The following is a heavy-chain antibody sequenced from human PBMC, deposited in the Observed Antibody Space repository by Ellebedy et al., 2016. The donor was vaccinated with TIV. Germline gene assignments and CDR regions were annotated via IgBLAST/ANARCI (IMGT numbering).Heavy chain of an antibody. CDR3: VRADWVDGEAFDS. D-gene: IGHD3-10*01. CDR2: IYSSGST. Sequence: SETLSLXXTVSGGSISSFHWSWIRQPAGKGLEWIGRIYSSGSTTYSSSLKSRVTMSVDPSKNQFSLKLTSVTAADTAVYYCVRADWVDGEAFDSWGQGILVIVSS. V-gene: IGHV4-4*07. J-gene: IGHJ4*02. CDR1: GGSISSFH.